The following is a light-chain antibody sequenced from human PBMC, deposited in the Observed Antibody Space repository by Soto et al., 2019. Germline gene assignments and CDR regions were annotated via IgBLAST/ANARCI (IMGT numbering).Light chain of an antibody. Sequence: DIVMTQSPDSLAVSLGERATINCKSSQSVLYSSNNKNYLAWYQQKPGQPPKLLIYWASTRESGVPDRFSGSGSGTDFTLTISSLQAEDVAVYYCQQYYSTPNTFGQGTKLENK. CDR2: WAS. V-gene: IGKV4-1*01. CDR1: QSVLYSSNNKNY. J-gene: IGKJ2*01. CDR3: QQYYSTPNT.